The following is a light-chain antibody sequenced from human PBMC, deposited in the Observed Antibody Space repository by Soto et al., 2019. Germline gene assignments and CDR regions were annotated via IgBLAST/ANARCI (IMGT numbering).Light chain of an antibody. CDR3: QQYDTSPLT. V-gene: IGKV3-20*01. Sequence: EIVLTRSPGTLSLSPGERVTLSCRARQSVTSSNLAWYQQKPGQAPSLLISGASTRATGIPDRFIGSGSGTDFTLTISRLEPEDFAVYYCQQYDTSPLTFGGGTKVEI. CDR2: GAS. J-gene: IGKJ4*01. CDR1: QSVTSSN.